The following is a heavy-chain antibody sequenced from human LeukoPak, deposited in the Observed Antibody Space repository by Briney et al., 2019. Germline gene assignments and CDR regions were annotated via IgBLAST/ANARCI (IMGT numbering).Heavy chain of an antibody. CDR3: AKEKALLQAEYFHH. J-gene: IGHJ1*01. CDR1: GFIFRNYG. CDR2: ISGHGDIT. Sequence: PGGSLRLSCAASGFIFRNYGMNWVRQAPGKGLEWVSGISGHGDITYYADSVKGRFTISRDNSRNTVYLQMNSLRAEDTAVYYCAKEKALLQAEYFHHWGQGTLVTVSS. V-gene: IGHV3-23*01. D-gene: IGHD1-26*01.